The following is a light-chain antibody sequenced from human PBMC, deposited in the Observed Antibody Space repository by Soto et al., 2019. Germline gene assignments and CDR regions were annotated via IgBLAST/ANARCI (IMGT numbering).Light chain of an antibody. CDR2: EVT. CDR1: SGDIGSYNR. CDR3: SSYTNINTRACV. V-gene: IGLV2-14*01. Sequence: QSVLTQPASVSGSPGQSITISCTGTSGDIGSYNRVSWYQQHPGKAPKLIIYEVTDRPSGVSNRFSGSKSGNTASLTISGLQAEDEAEYYCSSYTNINTRACVFGTGTQAHRP. J-gene: IGLJ1*01.